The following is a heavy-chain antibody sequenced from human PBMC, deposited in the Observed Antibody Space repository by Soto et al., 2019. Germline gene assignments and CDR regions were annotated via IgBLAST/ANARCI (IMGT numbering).Heavy chain of an antibody. V-gene: IGHV4-39*01. D-gene: IGHD6-13*01. CDR3: ARIAAACRLTYYYYGMDV. Sequence: QLQLQESGPGLVKPSETLSLTCTVSDGSISSSSYYWGWIRQPPGKGLEWIGSIYYSGSTYYNPSLKSRVTISVDTSKNQFSLKLSSVTAADTAVYYCARIAAACRLTYYYYGMDVWGQGTTVTVSS. CDR1: DGSISSSSYY. CDR2: IYYSGST. J-gene: IGHJ6*02.